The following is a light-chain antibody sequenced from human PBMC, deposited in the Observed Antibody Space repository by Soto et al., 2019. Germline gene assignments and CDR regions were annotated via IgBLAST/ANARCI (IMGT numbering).Light chain of an antibody. CDR3: QQYGSSGT. CDR1: QSVSNNY. V-gene: IGKV3-20*01. J-gene: IGKJ1*01. Sequence: EIVFTQSPGTLSLSPGERATLSCRASQSVSNNYLAWYQQKPGQAPRLLIYGASNRATGIPDRLSGSGSGTDFTLTISRLEPEDSAVYYCQQYGSSGTFGQGTKVDIK. CDR2: GAS.